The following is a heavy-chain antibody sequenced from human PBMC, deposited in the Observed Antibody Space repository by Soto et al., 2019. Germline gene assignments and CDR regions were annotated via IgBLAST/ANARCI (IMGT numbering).Heavy chain of an antibody. Sequence: SETLSLTCTVSGGSVSSGSYYWSWIRQPPGKGLEWIGYIYYSGSTNYNPSLKSRVTISVDTSKNQFSLNLSSVTAADTAVYYCARVVPATITTFYGMDVWGQGTAVTVSS. D-gene: IGHD4-4*01. V-gene: IGHV4-61*01. J-gene: IGHJ6*02. CDR2: IYYSGST. CDR1: GGSVSSGSYY. CDR3: ARVVPATITTFYGMDV.